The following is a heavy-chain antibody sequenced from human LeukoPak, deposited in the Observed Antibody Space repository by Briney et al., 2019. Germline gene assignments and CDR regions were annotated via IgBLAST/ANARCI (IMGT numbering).Heavy chain of an antibody. V-gene: IGHV1-2*02. CDR1: GYTFTDYY. Sequence: ASVKVSCKTSGYTFTDYYIHWVRQAPGQGLEWMGWINPNSGGTNYAQKFQGRVTMTRDTSISTAYMELSRLRSDDTAVYYCARDPASYYDSSGYYYFDYWGQGTLVTVSS. CDR3: ARDPASYYDSSGYYYFDY. CDR2: INPNSGGT. J-gene: IGHJ4*02. D-gene: IGHD3-22*01.